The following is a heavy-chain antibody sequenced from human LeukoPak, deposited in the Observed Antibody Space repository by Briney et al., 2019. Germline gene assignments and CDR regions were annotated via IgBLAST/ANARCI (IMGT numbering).Heavy chain of an antibody. V-gene: IGHV3-74*01. CDR1: GFTFSSYW. Sequence: GGSLRLSCAASGFTFSSYWMHWVRQAPGKGLVWVSRINSDGSSTSYADSVKGRFTISRDNAKNSLYLQMNSLRAEDTAVYYCARDQGYSSGWSLGYWGQGTLVTVSS. CDR2: INSDGSST. J-gene: IGHJ4*02. CDR3: ARDQGYSSGWSLGY. D-gene: IGHD6-19*01.